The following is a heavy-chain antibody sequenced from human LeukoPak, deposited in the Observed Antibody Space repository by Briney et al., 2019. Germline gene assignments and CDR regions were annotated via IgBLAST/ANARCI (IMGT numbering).Heavy chain of an antibody. J-gene: IGHJ4*02. CDR2: ISSSSSYI. CDR1: GFTFSSYS. Sequence: GGSLRLSCAASGFTFSSYSMNWVRQAPGKGLEWASSISSSSSYIYYADSVKGRFTISRDNAKNSLYLQMNSLRAEDTAVYYCARVAGGSGSYNFDYWGQGTLVTVSS. CDR3: ARVAGGSGSYNFDY. D-gene: IGHD3-10*01. V-gene: IGHV3-21*01.